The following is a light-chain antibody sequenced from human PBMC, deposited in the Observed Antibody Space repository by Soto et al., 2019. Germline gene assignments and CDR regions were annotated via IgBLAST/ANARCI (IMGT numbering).Light chain of an antibody. CDR1: QSVSSSY. V-gene: IGKV3-20*01. CDR3: QQYHNWPIT. CDR2: GAS. Sequence: EIVLTQSPGTLSLSPGERATLSCRASQSVSSSYLAWYQQKPGRAPRLLIYGASSRATGIPDRFSGSGSGTDFTLTISRLEPEDFAVYYCQQYHNWPITFGQGTRLEI. J-gene: IGKJ5*01.